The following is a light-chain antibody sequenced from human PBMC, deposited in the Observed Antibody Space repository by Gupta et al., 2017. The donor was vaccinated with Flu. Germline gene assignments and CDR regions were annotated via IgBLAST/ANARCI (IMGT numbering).Light chain of an antibody. CDR3: ISDTSSDTFV. CDR1: SSDVGTYNR. J-gene: IGLJ1*01. CDR2: EVS. V-gene: IGLV2-18*02. Sequence: VPISCTGTSSDVGTYNRVSWYQQSPCTAPKLMLYEVSNRPAGVPDRFSGSKSGNTASLTISGQQGEEEADYYCISDTSSDTFVFGTGTKVTVL.